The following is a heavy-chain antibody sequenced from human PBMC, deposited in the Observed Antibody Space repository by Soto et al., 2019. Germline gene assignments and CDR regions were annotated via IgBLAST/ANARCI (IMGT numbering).Heavy chain of an antibody. CDR1: GYTFTSYG. CDR2: ISAYNYNT. J-gene: IGHJ5*02. CDR3: ARDVGALGHWFDP. Sequence: QVQLVQSGAEVKKPGASVKVSCKASGYTFTSYGLSWVRQAPGQGLVWMGRISAYNYNTNYAQKLQGRVTMTTDTPTSTVYTELRSLRSDDTAVYYCARDVGALGHWFDPWGQGTLVTVSS. D-gene: IGHD1-26*01. V-gene: IGHV1-18*01.